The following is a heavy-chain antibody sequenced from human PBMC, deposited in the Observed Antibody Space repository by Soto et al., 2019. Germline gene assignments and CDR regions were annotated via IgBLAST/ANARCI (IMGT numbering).Heavy chain of an antibody. J-gene: IGHJ4*02. Sequence: GGSLRLSCAVAGYTFRNHWMHWVRQAPGKGLEWVSRMNSDGSIINYKDSVKGRFTVSRDNAKNTLYLQTNSLRVEDTAVYYCATAEVDYWGPGTLVTVSS. CDR2: MNSDGSII. V-gene: IGHV3-74*01. CDR1: GYTFRNHW. CDR3: ATAEVDY.